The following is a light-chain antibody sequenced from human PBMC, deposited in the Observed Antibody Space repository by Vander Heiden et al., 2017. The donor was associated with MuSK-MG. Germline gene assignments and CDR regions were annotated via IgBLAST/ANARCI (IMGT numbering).Light chain of an antibody. CDR1: QNIGSY. J-gene: IGKJ1*01. Sequence: DIQMTQSPSSLSASVGDRVTITCRASQNIGSYLNWYQQKRGEAPKALIYGASNLQTAVPSRFSGSGSGTDFTLTISRLQPEDFATYYCHQTYTAAWTFGQGTKVEIK. V-gene: IGKV1-39*01. CDR2: GAS. CDR3: HQTYTAAWT.